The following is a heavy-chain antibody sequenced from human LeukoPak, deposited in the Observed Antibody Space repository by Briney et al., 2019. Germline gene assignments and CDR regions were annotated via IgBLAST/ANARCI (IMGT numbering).Heavy chain of an antibody. D-gene: IGHD4-23*01. CDR2: ISAYNGNT. CDR3: ARDNSMHERGWWFDP. Sequence: ASVKVSCKASGYTFTSYGISWVRQAPGQGLEGMGWISAYNGNTNYAQKLQGRVTMTTDTSTSTAYMELRSLKSDDTAVYYCARDNSMHERGWWFDPWGQGTLVTVSS. J-gene: IGHJ5*02. CDR1: GYTFTSYG. V-gene: IGHV1-18*01.